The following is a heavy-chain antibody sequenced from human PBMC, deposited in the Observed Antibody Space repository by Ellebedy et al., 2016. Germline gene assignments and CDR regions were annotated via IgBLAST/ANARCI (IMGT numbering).Heavy chain of an antibody. V-gene: IGHV3-74*01. D-gene: IGHD2-2*01. CDR3: AREKVVVVPPPVRGGGCFDP. J-gene: IGHJ5*02. CDR2: ITSGGTTT. CDR1: GFSFSSYW. Sequence: GGSLRLXXVGSGFSFSSYWMHWIRQAPEKGLMWVSLITSGGTTTDYADSVKGQFTISRDNAKNSVDLQMNSLRAEDTAVYYCAREKVVVVPPPVRGGGCFDPWGQGTLVTVSP.